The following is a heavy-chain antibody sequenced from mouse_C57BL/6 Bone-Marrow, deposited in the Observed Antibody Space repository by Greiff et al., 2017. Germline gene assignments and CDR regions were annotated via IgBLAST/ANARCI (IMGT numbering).Heavy chain of an antibody. CDR3: AREGLLPFYAMDY. Sequence: QVQLQQPGAELVKPGASVKMSCKASGYTFTSYWITWVKQRPGPGLEWIGDIYPGSGSTNYNEKFKSKATLTVDTSSSTAYMQLSSLTSEDSAVYYCAREGLLPFYAMDYWGQGTSVTVSS. D-gene: IGHD2-3*01. CDR2: IYPGSGST. CDR1: GYTFTSYW. J-gene: IGHJ4*01. V-gene: IGHV1-55*01.